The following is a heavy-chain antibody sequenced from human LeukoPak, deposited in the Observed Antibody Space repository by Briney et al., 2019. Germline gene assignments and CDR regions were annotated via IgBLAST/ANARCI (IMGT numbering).Heavy chain of an antibody. Sequence: GGSLRLSCAASGFTFSSYAMHWVRQAPGKGLEWVAVISYDGSNKYYADSVKGRFTISRDNSKNTLYLQMNSLRAEDTAVYYCAREPIVLMVYAMGGFDYWGQGTLVTVSS. J-gene: IGHJ4*02. CDR1: GFTFSSYA. V-gene: IGHV3-30-3*01. CDR3: AREPIVLMVYAMGGFDY. CDR2: ISYDGSNK. D-gene: IGHD2-8*01.